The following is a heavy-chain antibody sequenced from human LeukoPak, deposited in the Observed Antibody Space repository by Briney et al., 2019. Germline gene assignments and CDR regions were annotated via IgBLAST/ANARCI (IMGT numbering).Heavy chain of an antibody. Sequence: SETLSLTCTVSGGSISSGGYYWGWIRQPPGKGLEWIGSIYYSGSTYYNPSLKSRVTISVDTSKNQFSLKLSSVTAADTAVYYCARAYDSRGYYFPGAFDIWGQGTMVTVSS. CDR1: GGSISSGGYY. D-gene: IGHD3-22*01. V-gene: IGHV4-39*01. CDR3: ARAYDSRGYYFPGAFDI. J-gene: IGHJ3*02. CDR2: IYYSGST.